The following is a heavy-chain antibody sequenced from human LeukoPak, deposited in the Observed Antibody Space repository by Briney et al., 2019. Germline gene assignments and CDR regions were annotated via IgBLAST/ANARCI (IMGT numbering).Heavy chain of an antibody. V-gene: IGHV3-13*01. CDR2: IGTAGDT. CDR1: GFTFSSYD. D-gene: IGHD6-13*01. J-gene: IGHJ6*02. Sequence: GGSLRLSCAVSGFTFSSYDMHWVRHATGKGLEWVSGIGTAGDTYYPGSVKGRFTISRENAKNSLYLQMNSLRAGDTAVYYCARGIAAAGTYGLDVWGRGTTVTVSS. CDR3: ARGIAAAGTYGLDV.